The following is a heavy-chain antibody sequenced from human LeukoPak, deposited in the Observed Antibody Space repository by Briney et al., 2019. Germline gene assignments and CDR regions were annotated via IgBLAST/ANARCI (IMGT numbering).Heavy chain of an antibody. D-gene: IGHD3-9*01. V-gene: IGHV5-10-1*01. CDR2: IDPSDSYT. Sequence: GESLKISCKGSGYSFTSYWISWVSQMPGKGLEWMGRIDPSDSYTNYSPSFQGHVTISADKSISTAYLQWSSLKASDTAMYYCARHDSTHYDILTGFDYWGQGTLVTVSS. J-gene: IGHJ4*02. CDR1: GYSFTSYW. CDR3: ARHDSTHYDILTGFDY.